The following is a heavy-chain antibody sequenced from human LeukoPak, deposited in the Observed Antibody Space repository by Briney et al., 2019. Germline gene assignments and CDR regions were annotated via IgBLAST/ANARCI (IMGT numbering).Heavy chain of an antibody. D-gene: IGHD2-15*01. CDR1: GYTFTSYD. V-gene: IGHV1-8*01. Sequence: ASVKVSCKASGYTFTSYDINWVRQATGQGLEWMGWMNPNSGNTGYAQKFQGRVTMTRNTSISIAYMELSSLRSEDTAVYYCARGRTRMRGGAHNWFDPWGQGTLVTVSS. CDR3: ARGRTRMRGGAHNWFDP. CDR2: MNPNSGNT. J-gene: IGHJ5*02.